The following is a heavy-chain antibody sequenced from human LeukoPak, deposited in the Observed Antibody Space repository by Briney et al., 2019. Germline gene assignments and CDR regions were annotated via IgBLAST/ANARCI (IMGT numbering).Heavy chain of an antibody. CDR1: GSTFDGYA. V-gene: IGHV3-43*02. J-gene: IGHJ6*02. CDR2: INADGGRT. CDR3: ATWAFYHGMDV. D-gene: IGHD2/OR15-2a*01. Sequence: GGSLRLSCVASGSTFDGYAMHWVCQAPGKGLEWVSLINADGGRTYYADSVNGRFTISRDNSKNSLYLQMNSLRSEDSAVYYCATWAFYHGMDVWGQGTTVIVSS.